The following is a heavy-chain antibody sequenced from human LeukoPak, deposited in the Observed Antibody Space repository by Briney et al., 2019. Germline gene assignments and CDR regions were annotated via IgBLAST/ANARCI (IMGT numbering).Heavy chain of an antibody. Sequence: ASETLSLTCTVSGGSISPYYWSWIRRPPGKGLEWIGYIYYSGSTDYNPSLKSRVTISVDTSKNQFSLKLTSVTAADTAAYYCARHAQFQLFRGYYSYMDVWGKGTTVTVSS. J-gene: IGHJ6*03. CDR1: GGSISPYY. CDR3: ARHAQFQLFRGYYSYMDV. CDR2: IYYSGST. D-gene: IGHD2-2*01. V-gene: IGHV4-59*08.